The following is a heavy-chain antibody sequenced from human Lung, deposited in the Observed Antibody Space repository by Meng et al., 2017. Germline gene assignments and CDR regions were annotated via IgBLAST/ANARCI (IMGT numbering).Heavy chain of an antibody. CDR1: GFSFSSYA. J-gene: IGHJ4*02. CDR3: AKYSYGLGDYLDY. D-gene: IGHD3-10*01. V-gene: IGHV3-23*04. CDR2: LSGGGFTT. Sequence: EVQLGDRWGGLVQPGGSLGSSCAASGFSFSSYAMSGARHAPGKGLEWVSALSGGGFTTYYADSVKGRFAISRHNSKNTLYLQMNSLRAEDTALYYCAKYSYGLGDYLDYWGQGALVTVSS.